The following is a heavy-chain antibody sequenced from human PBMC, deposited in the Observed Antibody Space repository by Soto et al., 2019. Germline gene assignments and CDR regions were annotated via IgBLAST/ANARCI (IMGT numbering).Heavy chain of an antibody. V-gene: IGHV1-18*01. J-gene: IGHJ6*02. D-gene: IGHD3-16*01. CDR2: INGYTGNT. CDR1: GGTFSSYT. CDR3: ARSWVTGKGGMDV. Sequence: ASVKVSCKASGGTFSSYTIIWVRQAPGQGLEWMGWINGYTGNTNYAQKFQGRVTMTTDTSTNTAYLDLWTLISDDTAVYYCARSWVTGKGGMDVWGQGTTVTVSS.